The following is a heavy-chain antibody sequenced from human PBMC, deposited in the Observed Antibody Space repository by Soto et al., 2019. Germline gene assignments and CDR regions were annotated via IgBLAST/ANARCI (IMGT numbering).Heavy chain of an antibody. V-gene: IGHV1-58*02. J-gene: IGHJ6*02. Sequence: QMQLVQSGPEVKKPGTSVKVSCKASGFTFTSSAMQWVRQARGQRLEWIGWIVVGSGNTNYAQKFQERVTITRDMSTSTAYMERSSLRAEDTAVYYCATEDIVVVPAAMGGVDYYYYGMDVWGQGTTVTVSS. CDR1: GFTFTSSA. CDR2: IVVGSGNT. CDR3: ATEDIVVVPAAMGGVDYYYYGMDV. D-gene: IGHD2-2*01.